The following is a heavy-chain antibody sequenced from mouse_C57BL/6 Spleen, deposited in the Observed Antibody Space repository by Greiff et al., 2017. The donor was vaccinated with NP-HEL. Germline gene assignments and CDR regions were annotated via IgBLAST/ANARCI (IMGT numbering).Heavy chain of an antibody. Sequence: EVQLVESGGDLVKPGGSLKLSCAASGFTFSSYGMSWVRQTPDKRLEWVATISSGGSYTSYPDSVKGRFTISRDNAKNTLYLQMSSLKSEDTAMYYCARRDAMDYWGQGTSVTVSS. V-gene: IGHV5-6*01. J-gene: IGHJ4*01. CDR2: ISSGGSYT. CDR1: GFTFSSYG. CDR3: ARRDAMDY.